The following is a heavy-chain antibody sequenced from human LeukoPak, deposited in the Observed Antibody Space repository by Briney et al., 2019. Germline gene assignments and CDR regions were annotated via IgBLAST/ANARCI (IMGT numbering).Heavy chain of an antibody. J-gene: IGHJ5*02. V-gene: IGHV4-59*01. CDR2: IYYSGST. CDR1: GGSISSYY. CDR3: ARGRGLALRGFDP. D-gene: IGHD3/OR15-3a*01. Sequence: SETLSLTCTVSGGSISSYYWSWIRQPPGKGLEWIGYIYYSGSTNYNPSLKSRVTISVDTSQNQFSLKLSSATAADTAVYYCARGRGLALRGFDPWGQGTLVTVSS.